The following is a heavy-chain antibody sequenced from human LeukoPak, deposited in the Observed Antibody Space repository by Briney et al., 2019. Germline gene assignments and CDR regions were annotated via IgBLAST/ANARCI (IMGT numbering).Heavy chain of an antibody. V-gene: IGHV1-18*01. D-gene: IGHD6-6*01. CDR3: ATVFFEYSSSYFDY. CDR2: ISGYSGNT. CDR1: GYTFTSFG. J-gene: IGHJ4*02. Sequence: ASVKVSCKASGYTFTSFGISWVRQAPGQRLEWMGWISGYSGNTNYAQKLQGRVTMTTDTSTGTAYMELRSLRSEDTAVYYCATVFFEYSSSYFDYWGQGTLVTVSS.